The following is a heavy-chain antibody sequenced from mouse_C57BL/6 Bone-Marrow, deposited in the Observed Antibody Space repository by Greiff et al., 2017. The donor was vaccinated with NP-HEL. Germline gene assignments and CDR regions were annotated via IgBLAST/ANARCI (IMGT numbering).Heavy chain of an antibody. V-gene: IGHV1-4*01. CDR3: AREGYEDAMDY. Sequence: QVHVKQSGAELARPGASVKMSCKASGYTFTSYTMHWVKQRPGQGLEWIGYINPSSGYTKYNQKFKDKATLTADKSSSTAYMQLSSLTSEDSAVYYCAREGYEDAMDYWGQGTSVTVSS. CDR1: GYTFTSYT. D-gene: IGHD2-2*01. CDR2: INPSSGYT. J-gene: IGHJ4*01.